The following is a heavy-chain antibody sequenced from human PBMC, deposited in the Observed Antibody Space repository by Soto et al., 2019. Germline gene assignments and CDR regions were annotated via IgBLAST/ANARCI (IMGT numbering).Heavy chain of an antibody. CDR3: ARASGYDSSGYYYGWGMDV. CDR2: ISAYNGNT. Sequence: QVQLVQSGAEVKKPGASVKVSCKASGYTFTSYGISWVRQAPGQGLEWMGWISAYNGNTNYAQKLQGRVTMTTDTSTNTAYMELRSLRSDETAVYYCARASGYDSSGYYYGWGMDVWGQGTPVTVSS. D-gene: IGHD3-22*01. CDR1: GYTFTSYG. J-gene: IGHJ6*02. V-gene: IGHV1-18*01.